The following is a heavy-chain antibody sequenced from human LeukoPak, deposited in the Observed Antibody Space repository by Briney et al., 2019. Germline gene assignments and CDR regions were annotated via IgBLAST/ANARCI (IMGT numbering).Heavy chain of an antibody. D-gene: IGHD6-13*01. CDR1: GASISSERYY. CDR3: MTPVGCSISCLDVFDI. Sequence: PSQTLSLTCDVSGASISSERYYWSWIRQLPGKGLEWIGYIYYGGSPKYNPSLQSRITMSVDTSKNQFSLKLSAVTAADTATYFCMTPVGCSISCLDVFDIWGQGTMVTISS. CDR2: IYYGGSP. V-gene: IGHV4-31*11. J-gene: IGHJ3*02.